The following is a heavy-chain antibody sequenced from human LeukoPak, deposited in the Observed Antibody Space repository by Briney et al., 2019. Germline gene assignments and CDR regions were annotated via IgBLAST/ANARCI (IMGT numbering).Heavy chain of an antibody. CDR1: GFTFSSYA. Sequence: GGSLRLSCAASGFTFSSYAMSWVRQAPGKGLEWVSAISGSGGSTYYADSVKGQFTISRDNSKNTLYLQMNSLRAEDTAVYYCAKDRGLAYCGGDCYSPWYFDLWGRGTLVTVSS. CDR2: ISGSGGST. CDR3: AKDRGLAYCGGDCYSPWYFDL. D-gene: IGHD2-21*02. J-gene: IGHJ2*01. V-gene: IGHV3-23*01.